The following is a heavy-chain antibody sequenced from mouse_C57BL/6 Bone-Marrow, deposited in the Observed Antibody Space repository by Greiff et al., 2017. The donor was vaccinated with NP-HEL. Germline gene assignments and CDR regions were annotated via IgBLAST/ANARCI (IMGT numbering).Heavy chain of an antibody. J-gene: IGHJ4*01. Sequence: QVQLKQSGAELVRPGSSVKLSCKASGYTFTSYWMHWVKQRPIQGLEWIGNIDPSDSETHYNQKFKDKATLTVDKSSSTAYMQLSSLTSEDSAVYYCARRGMILPYAMDYWGRGTSVTVSS. CDR2: IDPSDSET. CDR3: ARRGMILPYAMDY. D-gene: IGHD2-4*01. V-gene: IGHV1-52*01. CDR1: GYTFTSYW.